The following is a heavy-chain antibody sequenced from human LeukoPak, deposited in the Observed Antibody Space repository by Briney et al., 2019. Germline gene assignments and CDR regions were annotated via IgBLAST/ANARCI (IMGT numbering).Heavy chain of an antibody. V-gene: IGHV3-7*01. Sequence: GGSLRLSCAASGFTFSSYWMSWVRQAPGKALEWVANIKQDGSEKYYVDSVKGRFTISRDNAKNSLYLQMNSLRAEDTAVYYCARDLTRYFDWLFTYYYYGMDVWGQGTMVTVSS. J-gene: IGHJ6*02. D-gene: IGHD3-9*01. CDR3: ARDLTRYFDWLFTYYYYGMDV. CDR2: IKQDGSEK. CDR1: GFTFSSYW.